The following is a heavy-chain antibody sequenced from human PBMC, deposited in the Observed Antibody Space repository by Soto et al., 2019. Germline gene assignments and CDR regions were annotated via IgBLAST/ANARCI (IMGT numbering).Heavy chain of an antibody. Sequence: SATLSLTCTVSGGSISSGGYYWSWIRQHPGKGQEWIGYIYYSGSTYYNPSLKSRVTISVDTSKNQFSLKLSSVTAADTAVYYCAGLSGYSYAFDYWGQGTLVTVSS. J-gene: IGHJ4*02. CDR2: IYYSGST. CDR1: GGSISSGGYY. CDR3: AGLSGYSYAFDY. D-gene: IGHD5-18*01. V-gene: IGHV4-31*03.